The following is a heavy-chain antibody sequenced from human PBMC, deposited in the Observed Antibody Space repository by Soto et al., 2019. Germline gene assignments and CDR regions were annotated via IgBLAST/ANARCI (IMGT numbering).Heavy chain of an antibody. V-gene: IGHV1-8*01. J-gene: IGHJ5*02. D-gene: IGHD5-18*01. CDR2: MNPGSGDT. CDR1: GYIFTNND. CDR3: ARMASFGSLNWFDP. Sequence: ASVKVSCKASGYIFTNNDVSWVRQAAGQGLEWMGWMNPGSGDTGYAQKFQGRVTMTRNISIATAYMELSSLRADDTAIYYCARMASFGSLNWFDPWGQGTLVTVSS.